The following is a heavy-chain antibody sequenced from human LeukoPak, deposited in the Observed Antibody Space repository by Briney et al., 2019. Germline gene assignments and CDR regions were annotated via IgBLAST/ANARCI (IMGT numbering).Heavy chain of an antibody. D-gene: IGHD1-26*01. J-gene: IGHJ3*02. CDR2: FDPEDGET. CDR3: ATSTGIDDSGSYFDRAADAFDI. CDR1: GYTLTELF. V-gene: IGHV1-24*01. Sequence: ASVKVSCKVSGYTLTELFMHWVRQAPGKGLEWMGGFDPEDGETIYAQKFRGRVTMTEDTSTDTAYMELSSLRSEDTAVYYCATSTGIDDSGSYFDRAADAFDIWGQGTMVTVSS.